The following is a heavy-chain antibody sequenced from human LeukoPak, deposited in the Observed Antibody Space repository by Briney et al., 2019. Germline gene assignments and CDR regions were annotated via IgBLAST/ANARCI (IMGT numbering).Heavy chain of an antibody. Sequence: SETLSLTCSVSGGSISGSYWSWIRQPPGKELQWIGYIYSSGSTDYDPSLMSRVTISADTSKNQFFLKLDSVTAADTAVYYCARRVEAEYYYYGMDVWGQGTTVTVSS. CDR2: IYSSGST. J-gene: IGHJ6*02. CDR1: GGSISGSY. D-gene: IGHD6-13*01. CDR3: ARRVEAEYYYYGMDV. V-gene: IGHV4-59*08.